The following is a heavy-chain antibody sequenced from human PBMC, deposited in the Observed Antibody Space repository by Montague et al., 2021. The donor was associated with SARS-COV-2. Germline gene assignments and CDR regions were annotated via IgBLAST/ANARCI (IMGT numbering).Heavy chain of an antibody. CDR1: GDSVSSNTVA. V-gene: IGHV6-1*01. D-gene: IGHD3-10*01. Sequence: CAISGDSVSSNTVAWNWFRQSPSRGLEWLGRTYYRSKWYNDYAVSMQSRVTINPDTSKNQFSPHVNSVTPEDTAVYYCARSLDPSGTYYLPYWGQGTLVTVSS. J-gene: IGHJ4*02. CDR2: TYYRSKWYN. CDR3: ARSLDPSGTYYLPY.